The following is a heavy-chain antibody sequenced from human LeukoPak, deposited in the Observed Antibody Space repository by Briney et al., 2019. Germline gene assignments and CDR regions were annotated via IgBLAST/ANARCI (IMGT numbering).Heavy chain of an antibody. Sequence: GASVKVSCKASGYTFTSYGISWVRQAPGQGLEWMGWISAYNGNTNYAQKLQGRVTMTTDTSTSTAYMELRSLRSDDTAVYYCARAPTEYDILTGYCDYWGQGTLVTVSS. CDR1: GYTFTSYG. J-gene: IGHJ4*02. D-gene: IGHD3-9*01. CDR2: ISAYNGNT. V-gene: IGHV1-18*01. CDR3: ARAPTEYDILTGYCDY.